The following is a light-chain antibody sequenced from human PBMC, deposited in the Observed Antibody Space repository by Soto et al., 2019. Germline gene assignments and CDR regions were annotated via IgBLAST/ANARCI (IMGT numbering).Light chain of an antibody. CDR1: QSVKSSY. V-gene: IGKV3-20*01. CDR2: GAF. Sequence: EIVLTQSPGTLSLSPGERATLSCRASQSVKSSYLAWYQQKPGQAPRLLIYGAFNRATGIADRFSGSGSGTDFTLTISRLEPEDFAVYYCQQYGSSPVTFGQGTKLEI. J-gene: IGKJ2*01. CDR3: QQYGSSPVT.